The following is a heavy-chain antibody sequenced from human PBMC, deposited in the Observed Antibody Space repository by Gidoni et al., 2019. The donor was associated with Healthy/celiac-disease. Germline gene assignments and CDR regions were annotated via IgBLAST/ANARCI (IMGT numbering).Heavy chain of an antibody. D-gene: IGHD3-3*01. CDR1: GGSISSYY. CDR2: IYTSGST. CDR3: ARDGVFGGPNPVDY. J-gene: IGHJ4*02. Sequence: QVQLQESGPGLVTPSETLSLTCTVSGGSISSYYWSWIRQPAGKGLEWIGRIYTSGSTNYNPSLKSRVTMSVDTSKNQFSLKLSSVTAADTAVYYRARDGVFGGPNPVDYWGQGTLVTVSS. V-gene: IGHV4-4*07.